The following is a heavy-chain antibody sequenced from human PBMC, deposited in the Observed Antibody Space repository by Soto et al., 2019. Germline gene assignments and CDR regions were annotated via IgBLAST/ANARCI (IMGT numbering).Heavy chain of an antibody. J-gene: IGHJ4*02. CDR3: AKNMVATSLGY. CDR2: ISGSGGST. Sequence: GGSLRLSCAASGFPFSSYAMSWVRQAPGKGLEWVSAISGSGGSTYYADSVKGRFTISRDNSKNTLYLQMNSLRAEDTAVYYCAKNMVATSLGYWGQGTLVTVSS. CDR1: GFPFSSYA. D-gene: IGHD5-12*01. V-gene: IGHV3-23*01.